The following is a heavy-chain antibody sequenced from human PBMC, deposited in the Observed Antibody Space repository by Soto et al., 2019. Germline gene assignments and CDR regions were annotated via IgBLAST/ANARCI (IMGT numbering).Heavy chain of an antibody. Sequence: QVQLQESGPGLVKPSETLSLTCTVSGGSIINHYWSWIRQPPGKGLEWIGYIYYSGSTNYNPSLKSRVTISVDTSKNQFSLNLTSLTAADTAIYYCAGANWYSEYWGQGTLVTVSS. J-gene: IGHJ4*02. CDR3: AGANWYSEY. CDR1: GGSIINHY. CDR2: IYYSGST. D-gene: IGHD7-27*01. V-gene: IGHV4-59*11.